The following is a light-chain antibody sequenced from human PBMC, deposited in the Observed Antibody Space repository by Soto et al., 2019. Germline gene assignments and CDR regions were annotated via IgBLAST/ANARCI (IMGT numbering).Light chain of an antibody. CDR3: QQYGRSPFT. V-gene: IGKV3-20*01. CDR2: GAS. Sequence: EIVLTQSPGTLSLSPGERVTLSCWASQRINNKLAWYQQKPGQAPRLLIYGASSRATGIPGRFSGSGSGTDFTLTISRLEPEDFAVYYCQQYGRSPFTFGPGTKVDIK. J-gene: IGKJ3*01. CDR1: QRINNK.